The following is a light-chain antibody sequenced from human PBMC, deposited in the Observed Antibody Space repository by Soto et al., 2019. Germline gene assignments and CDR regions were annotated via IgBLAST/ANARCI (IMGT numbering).Light chain of an antibody. V-gene: IGKV2-30*01. CDR1: QSLVSSNGNTF. J-gene: IGKJ1*01. CDR2: KVS. Sequence: DVVMTQSPLSLPVTLGQPASISCRSSQSLVSSNGNTFLIWFQQRPGQSPRRLIYKVSNRDSAVPDRFTGRGSGTDFTLEISRVEAKDVGVYYCMQATHWPWTFGQGTKVEIK. CDR3: MQATHWPWT.